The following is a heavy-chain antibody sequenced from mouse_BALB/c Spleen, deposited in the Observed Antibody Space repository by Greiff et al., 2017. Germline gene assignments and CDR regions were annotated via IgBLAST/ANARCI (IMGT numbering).Heavy chain of an antibody. V-gene: IGHV1-5*01. J-gene: IGHJ3*01. CDR1: GYSFTSYW. CDR2: IYPGNSDT. Sequence: VQLQQPGAELARPGASVKMSCKASGYSFTSYWMHWVKQRPGQGLEWIGAIYPGNSDTSYNQKFKGKAKLTAVTSASTAYMELSSLTNEDSAVYYCIGVRSFAYWGQGTLVTVSA. CDR3: IGVRSFAY. D-gene: IGHD2-14*01.